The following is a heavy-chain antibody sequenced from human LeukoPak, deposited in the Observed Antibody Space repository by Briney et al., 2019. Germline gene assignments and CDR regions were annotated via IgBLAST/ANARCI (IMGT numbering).Heavy chain of an antibody. V-gene: IGHV3-9*03. CDR2: ISWNSGSI. J-gene: IGHJ5*02. CDR3: AKALFWSGLEFDP. CDR1: GFTFDDYA. Sequence: GGSLRLSCAASGFTFDDYAMHWVRQAPGKGLEWVSGISWNSGSIGYADSVKGRFTISRDNAKNSLYLQMNSLRAEDMALYYCAKALFWSGLEFDPWGQGTLVTVSS. D-gene: IGHD3-3*01.